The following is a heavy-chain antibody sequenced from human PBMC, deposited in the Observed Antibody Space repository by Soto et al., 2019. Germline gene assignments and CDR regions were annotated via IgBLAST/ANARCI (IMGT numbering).Heavy chain of an antibody. J-gene: IGHJ2*01. CDR1: GGSFSSHA. D-gene: IGHD3-3*01. CDR2: IVPIFGTK. CDR3: ARDRRDQTISGMVGYFDL. V-gene: IGHV1-69*06. Sequence: QVQLVQSGAEVKKPGSSVKVSCKPSGGSFSSHAVSWVRQAPGQGLEWVGGIVPIFGTKNYAEKFQGRVTITADKSTSTVYMDLSSLKSEDTAVYFCARDRRDQTISGMVGYFDLWGRGTLVSVSS.